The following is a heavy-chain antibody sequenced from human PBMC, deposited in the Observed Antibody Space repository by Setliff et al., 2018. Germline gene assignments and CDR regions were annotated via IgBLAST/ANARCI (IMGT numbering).Heavy chain of an antibody. J-gene: IGHJ5*02. CDR1: GFTFSNAW. D-gene: IGHD3-22*01. CDR2: IKREVDGGTT. V-gene: IGHV3-15*01. CDR3: TTGPRDSRAYMNWFDP. Sequence: GGSLRLSCIASGFTFSNAWMSWVRQAPGKVLECVGRIKREVDGGTTDYAAPVKGRFSISRDDSKNTIYLQMNSLKIEDTGFYYCTTGPRDSRAYMNWFDPWGPGTLVTVSS.